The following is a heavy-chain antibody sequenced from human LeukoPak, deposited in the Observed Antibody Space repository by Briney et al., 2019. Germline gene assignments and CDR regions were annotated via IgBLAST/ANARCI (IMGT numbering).Heavy chain of an antibody. CDR1: GFTFSSYW. D-gene: IGHD2-21*02. V-gene: IGHV3-7*03. J-gene: IGHJ5*02. Sequence: GGSLRLSCAASGFTFSSYWISWVRQAPGKGLEWVANIKQDGNEKYYVDSVKGRFTISRDNAKNSLYLQMNSLRAEDTAVYYCARNCGGDCSWGQGTLVTVSS. CDR3: ARNCGGDCS. CDR2: IKQDGNEK.